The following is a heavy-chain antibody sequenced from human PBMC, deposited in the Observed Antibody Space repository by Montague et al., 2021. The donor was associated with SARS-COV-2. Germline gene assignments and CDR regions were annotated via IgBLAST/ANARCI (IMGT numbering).Heavy chain of an antibody. CDR3: AKDGLAGYYGSGSEFDY. D-gene: IGHD3-10*01. CDR1: GFTFGDYA. Sequence: SLRLSLAASGFTFGDYAMHWVRQAPGKGLEWVSSISWKSGSIAYADSVKGRFTISRDNAKNSLHLQMNSLRAEDTVLYYCAKDGLAGYYGSGSEFDYWGQGTLVTVSS. J-gene: IGHJ4*02. CDR2: ISWKSGSI. V-gene: IGHV3-9*01.